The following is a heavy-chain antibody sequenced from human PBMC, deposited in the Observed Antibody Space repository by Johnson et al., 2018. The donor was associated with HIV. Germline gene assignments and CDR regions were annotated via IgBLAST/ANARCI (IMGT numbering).Heavy chain of an antibody. CDR2: ISYDGSNK. V-gene: IGHV3-30-3*01. Sequence: QVQLVESGGGVVQPGRSLRLSCAASGFTFSSYAMHWVRQAPGKGLEWVAVISYDGSNKYYADSVKGRFTISRDTSKKTLYLQINSLRDEDTAVYYCAREPWSHDAFDIWGQGTMVTVSS. CDR3: AREPWSHDAFDI. J-gene: IGHJ3*02. CDR1: GFTFSSYA. D-gene: IGHD2-8*02.